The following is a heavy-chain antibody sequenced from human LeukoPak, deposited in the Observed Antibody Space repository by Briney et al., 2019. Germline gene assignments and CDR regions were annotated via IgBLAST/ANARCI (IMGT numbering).Heavy chain of an antibody. V-gene: IGHV1-46*01. CDR2: INPSGGST. CDR1: GYTFTSYY. D-gene: IGHD5-18*01. CDR3: ATRGYSYGSLVDY. J-gene: IGHJ4*02. Sequence: ASVKVSCKASGYTFTSYYMHWVRQAPGQGLEWMGIINPSGGSTSYAQKFQGRVTMTRDTSTSTVYMELSSLRPEDTAVYYCATRGYSYGSLVDYWGQGTLVTVSS.